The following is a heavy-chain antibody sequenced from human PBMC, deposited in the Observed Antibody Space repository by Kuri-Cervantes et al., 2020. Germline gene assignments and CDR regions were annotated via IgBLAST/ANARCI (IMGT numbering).Heavy chain of an antibody. J-gene: IGHJ4*02. V-gene: IGHV4-34*01. Sequence: SETLSLTCAVYGGSFSGYYWSWIRQPPGKGLEWIGEINHSGSTNYNPSLKSRVTISVDTSKNQFSLKVSSVTAADTAVYYCARGSLEWAYWGQGTLVTVSS. CDR3: ARGSLEWAY. CDR2: INHSGST. D-gene: IGHD1-1*01. CDR1: GGSFSGYY.